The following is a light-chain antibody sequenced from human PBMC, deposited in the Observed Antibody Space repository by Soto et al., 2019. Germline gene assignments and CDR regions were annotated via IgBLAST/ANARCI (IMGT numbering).Light chain of an antibody. Sequence: DIPLTQSPPSLSASEGDRVTITCQASPDIKNYLNWYQQKPGKAPKLLIYDASNVETGVPSRFSGSGAGTDFTFTIGSLQPEDVATYYCQQFDSLPPYTFGQATKVEIK. CDR3: QQFDSLPPYT. V-gene: IGKV1-33*01. J-gene: IGKJ2*01. CDR2: DAS. CDR1: PDIKNY.